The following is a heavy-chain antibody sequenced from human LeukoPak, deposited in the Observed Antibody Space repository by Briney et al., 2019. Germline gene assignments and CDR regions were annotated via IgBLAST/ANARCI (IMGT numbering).Heavy chain of an antibody. Sequence: ASVKVSCKASGYTFTSYYMYWVRQAPGQGLEWMGTINPNRGSTSYAQKFQGRVTMTRDMSTSTVYMELSSLRSEDTAVYYCATESNYDILTGYSPGAFDIWGQGTMVTVSS. J-gene: IGHJ3*02. V-gene: IGHV1-46*01. D-gene: IGHD3-9*01. CDR1: GYTFTSYY. CDR2: INPNRGST. CDR3: ATESNYDILTGYSPGAFDI.